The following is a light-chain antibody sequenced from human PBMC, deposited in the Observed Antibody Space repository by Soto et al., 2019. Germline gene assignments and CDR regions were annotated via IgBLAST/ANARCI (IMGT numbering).Light chain of an antibody. CDR2: AAS. CDR1: QRVDSY. CDR3: QQTHTPVAT. Sequence: DIQVTQSPSSLSASVGDSVTLSCQTSQRVDSYIHWYQHQSGKPPKLLIYAASTLQDGVPSRFSGGGSGTAFSLIINGMPTGDYATYYCQQTHTPVATFGQGTKVDIK. J-gene: IGKJ1*01. V-gene: IGKV1-39*01.